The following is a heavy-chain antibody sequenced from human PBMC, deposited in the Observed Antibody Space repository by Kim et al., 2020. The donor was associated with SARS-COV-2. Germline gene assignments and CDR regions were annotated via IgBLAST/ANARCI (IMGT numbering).Heavy chain of an antibody. CDR1: GGSISSYY. CDR3: ARDPQYYDFWSGYHLGVDI. CDR2: IYTSGST. J-gene: IGHJ3*02. V-gene: IGHV4-4*07. Sequence: SETLSLTCTVSGGSISSYYWSWIRQPPGKGLEWLARIYTSGSTNYNPSLKSRVTMSVDTSKNQFSLKLSSVTAADTAVYYCARDPQYYDFWSGYHLGVDISGQGTTVTVSS. D-gene: IGHD3-3*01.